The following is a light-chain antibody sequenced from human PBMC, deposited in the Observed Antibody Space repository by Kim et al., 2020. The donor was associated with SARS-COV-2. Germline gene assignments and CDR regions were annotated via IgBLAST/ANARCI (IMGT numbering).Light chain of an antibody. Sequence: NFMLTQPHSVSESPGKTVIISCTRSSGNIANNYVQWYQHRPGSAPTTVIFEDDQRPSGVPDRFSGSIDSSSNSASLTISGLRTEDEADYYCQSYDDINPVVFGGVTQLSVL. CDR2: EDD. V-gene: IGLV6-57*04. J-gene: IGLJ2*01. CDR1: SGNIANNY. CDR3: QSYDDINPVV.